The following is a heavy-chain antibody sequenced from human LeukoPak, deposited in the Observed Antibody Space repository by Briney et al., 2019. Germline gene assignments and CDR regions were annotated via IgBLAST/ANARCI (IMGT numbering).Heavy chain of an antibody. CDR1: GYTFTSYG. D-gene: IGHD2-15*01. CDR2: MNPNSGNT. J-gene: IGHJ4*02. Sequence: GASVKVSCKASGYTFTSYGINWVRQATGQGLEWMGWMNPNSGNTGYAQKFQGRVTITRNTSISTAYMELSSLRSEDTAVYYCASEELLLGVFDYWGQGTLVTVSS. V-gene: IGHV1-8*03. CDR3: ASEELLLGVFDY.